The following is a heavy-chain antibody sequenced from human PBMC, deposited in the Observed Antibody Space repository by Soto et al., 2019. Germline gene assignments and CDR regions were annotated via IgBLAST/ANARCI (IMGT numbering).Heavy chain of an antibody. Sequence: QVQLVQSGAEVKKPGASVKVSCKASGYTFTSYGISWVRQAPGQGLEWMGWISAYNGNTNYAQKLKGRVTMTTDTSTSTAYMELRSLRSDDTAVYYCARDPSHMNGIFGVVIIKTSNYYYYYGMDVWGQGTTVTVSS. V-gene: IGHV1-18*01. CDR2: ISAYNGNT. CDR1: GYTFTSYG. D-gene: IGHD3-3*01. CDR3: ARDPSHMNGIFGVVIIKTSNYYYYYGMDV. J-gene: IGHJ6*02.